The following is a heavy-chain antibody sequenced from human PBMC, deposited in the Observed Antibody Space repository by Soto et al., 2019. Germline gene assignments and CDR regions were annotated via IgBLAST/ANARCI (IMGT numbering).Heavy chain of an antibody. V-gene: IGHV1-46*01. J-gene: IGHJ4*02. Sequence: APVKVSCKASGYTLTSNYMHWVRHAPGQGLEWMGIINPSGGSTNYAQKFQGRVTMTRDTSTSTVYMELSSLRSEDTAVYYCARYNYYDLVEYYFDYWGQGTLVTVSS. CDR3: ARYNYYDLVEYYFDY. CDR2: INPSGGST. D-gene: IGHD3-22*01. CDR1: GYTLTSNY.